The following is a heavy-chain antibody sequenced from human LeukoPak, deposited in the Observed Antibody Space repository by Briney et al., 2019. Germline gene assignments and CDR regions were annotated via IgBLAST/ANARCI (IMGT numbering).Heavy chain of an antibody. CDR2: IYYSGRT. CDR3: ARHGGTMVRATGAFDI. Sequence: SETLSLTCTVSGGSISSSSYYWGWIRQPPGKGLEWIGSIYYSGRTYYNASLKSRVTISVDTSKKQFSLKLSSVTAADTAVYYCARHGGTMVRATGAFDIWGQGTMATVSS. V-gene: IGHV4-39*01. CDR1: GGSISSSSYY. D-gene: IGHD3-10*01. J-gene: IGHJ3*02.